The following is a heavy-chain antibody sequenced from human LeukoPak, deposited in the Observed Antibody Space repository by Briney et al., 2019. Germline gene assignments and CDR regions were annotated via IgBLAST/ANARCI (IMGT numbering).Heavy chain of an antibody. CDR1: GFTFSNYW. Sequence: GGSLRLSCAASGFTFSNYWMHWFRQSPGKGPVWVARINIDGSYTSYADSVKGRFTISRDDAKNTLYLQMSSLRAEDTAVYYCARDFDAGGTPGDDFDYWGRGTLVTVSS. V-gene: IGHV3-74*01. J-gene: IGHJ4*02. CDR2: INIDGSYT. CDR3: ARDFDAGGTPGDDFDY. D-gene: IGHD4-23*01.